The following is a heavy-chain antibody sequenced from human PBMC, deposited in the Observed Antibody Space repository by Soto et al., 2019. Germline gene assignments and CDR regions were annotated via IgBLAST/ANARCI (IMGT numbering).Heavy chain of an antibody. D-gene: IGHD3-16*02. CDR2: IYSGGGK. V-gene: IGHV3-53*01. CDR1: GFTVTAHY. Sequence: PGGSLRLSCAASGFTVTAHYVAWVRQAPGRGLEWVSLIYSGGGKYYADSVKGRFTISRDTSEKTFYLQMNSLRSEDTAVYYCARSDPAYAYRLNVWGQGTTVTVSS. J-gene: IGHJ6*02. CDR3: ARSDPAYAYRLNV.